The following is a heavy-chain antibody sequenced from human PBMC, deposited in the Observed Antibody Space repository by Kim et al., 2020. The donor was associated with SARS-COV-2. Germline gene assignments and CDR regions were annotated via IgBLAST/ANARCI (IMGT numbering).Heavy chain of an antibody. D-gene: IGHD3-22*01. CDR3: ARGVYYDSSGYYYYYFDY. Sequence: QGRVTITADKSTSTAYMELSSLRSEDTAVYYCARGVYYDSSGYYYYYFDYWGQGTLVTVSS. V-gene: IGHV1-69*04. J-gene: IGHJ4*02.